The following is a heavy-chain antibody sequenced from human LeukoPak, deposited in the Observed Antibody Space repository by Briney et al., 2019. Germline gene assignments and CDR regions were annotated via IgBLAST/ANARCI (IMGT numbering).Heavy chain of an antibody. J-gene: IGHJ4*02. V-gene: IGHV3-30*02. CDR3: AKDPGFKSYGFFFGY. CDR2: IRYDGSNK. D-gene: IGHD5-18*01. CDR1: GFTFTTYG. Sequence: GGSLRLSCAASGFTFTTYGMHWVRRAPGKGLEWLAFIRYDGSNKYYADSVKGRFTISRDNSKNTLYLQMNSLRAEDTAVYYCAKDPGFKSYGFFFGYWGQGTLVTVSS.